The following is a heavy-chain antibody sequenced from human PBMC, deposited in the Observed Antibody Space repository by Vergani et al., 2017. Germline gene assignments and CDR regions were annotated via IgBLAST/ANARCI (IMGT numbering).Heavy chain of an antibody. D-gene: IGHD3-3*01. Sequence: QVQLQESGPGLVKPSETLSLTCTVSGGSISSYYWSWIRQPPGKGLEWIGYIYYSGSTNYNPSLKSRVTISVDTSKNQFSLKLSSVTAADTAVYYCARARGRITIFGVFIPDWFDPWGQGTLVTVSS. J-gene: IGHJ5*02. CDR2: IYYSGST. CDR3: ARARGRITIFGVFIPDWFDP. V-gene: IGHV4-59*01. CDR1: GGSISSYY.